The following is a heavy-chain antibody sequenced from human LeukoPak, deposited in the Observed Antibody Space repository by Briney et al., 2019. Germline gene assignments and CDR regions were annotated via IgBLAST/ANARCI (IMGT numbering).Heavy chain of an antibody. V-gene: IGHV3-53*01. J-gene: IGHJ4*02. CDR2: IYSGGST. CDR3: ARGLIAVAGTPFDY. CDR1: GFTVSSNY. Sequence: GGSLRLSCAASGFTVSSNYRSWVRQAPGKGLEWVSVIYSGGSTYYADSVKGRFTISRDNSKNTLYLQMNSLRAEDTAVYYCARGLIAVAGTPFDYWGQGTLVTVSS. D-gene: IGHD6-19*01.